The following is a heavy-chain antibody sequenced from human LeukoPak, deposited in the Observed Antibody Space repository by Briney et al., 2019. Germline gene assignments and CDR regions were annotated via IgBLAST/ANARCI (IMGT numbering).Heavy chain of an antibody. CDR3: ARDVGAVAGYNFDY. D-gene: IGHD6-19*01. CDR1: GYTFSIYD. Sequence: ASVKVSCKASGYTFSIYDISWVRQAPGQGLEWMGWISVYNGNPNYAQKLQGRVTMTTDTSTNTHYMELRSLKSDDTAVYYCARDVGAVAGYNFDYWGQGTLVTVSS. V-gene: IGHV1-18*01. J-gene: IGHJ4*02. CDR2: ISVYNGNP.